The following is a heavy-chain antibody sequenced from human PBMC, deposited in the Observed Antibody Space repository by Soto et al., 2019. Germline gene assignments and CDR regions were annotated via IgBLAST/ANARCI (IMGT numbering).Heavy chain of an antibody. CDR2: IYYSGST. Sequence: SETLSLTCTVSGGSISSGGYYWSWIRQHPGKGLEWIGYIYYSGSTYYNPSLKSRVTISVDTSKNQFSLKLSSVTAADTAVYYCAREESDYSNWFDPWGQGTLVTVSS. CDR3: AREESDYSNWFDP. J-gene: IGHJ5*02. D-gene: IGHD4-4*01. V-gene: IGHV4-31*03. CDR1: GGSISSGGYY.